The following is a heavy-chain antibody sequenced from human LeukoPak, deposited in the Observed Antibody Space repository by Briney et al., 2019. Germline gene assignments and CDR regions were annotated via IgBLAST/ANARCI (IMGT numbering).Heavy chain of an antibody. Sequence: GGSLRLSCAASGFTVSSNYTSWVRQAPGKGLEWVSVIYSGGSTYYADSVKGRFTISRDNSKNTLYLQMNSLRAEDTAVYYCARDTYDILTGFNAFDIWGQGTMVTVSS. J-gene: IGHJ3*02. D-gene: IGHD3-9*01. CDR3: ARDTYDILTGFNAFDI. CDR1: GFTVSSNY. V-gene: IGHV3-66*01. CDR2: IYSGGST.